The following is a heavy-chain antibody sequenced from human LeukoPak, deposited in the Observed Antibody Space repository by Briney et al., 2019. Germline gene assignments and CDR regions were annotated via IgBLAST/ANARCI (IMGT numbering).Heavy chain of an antibody. CDR2: INPNSGGT. J-gene: IGHJ6*02. V-gene: IGHV1-2*02. Sequence: ASVKVSCKASGYTFTGYYMHWVRQAPGQGLEWMGWINPNSGGTNYAQKFQGRVTMTRDTSISTAYMELSRLRSDDTAVYYCARDGPHYYYSYGMDVWGQGTTVTVSS. CDR1: GYTFTGYY. CDR3: ARDGPHYYYSYGMDV.